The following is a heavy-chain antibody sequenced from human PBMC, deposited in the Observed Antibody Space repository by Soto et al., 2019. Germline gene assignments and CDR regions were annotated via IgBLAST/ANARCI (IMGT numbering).Heavy chain of an antibody. CDR1: GGSTTSGGYY. V-gene: IGHV4-31*03. CDR3: AREPYHYDSSGYYDC. D-gene: IGHD3-22*01. CDR2: IHHSGSN. J-gene: IGHJ4*02. Sequence: QVQLQESGPGLVKPSQTLSLTCTVSGGSTTSGGYYWNWIRQHPGKGLEWIVYIHHSGSNYHNPSLESRVTMSIDTSKHQISLKLSSVTAADTAIYYCAREPYHYDSSGYYDCWGQGTLVTVSS.